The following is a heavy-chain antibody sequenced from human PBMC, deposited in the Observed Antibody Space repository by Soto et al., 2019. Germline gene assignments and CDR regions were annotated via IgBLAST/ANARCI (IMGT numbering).Heavy chain of an antibody. Sequence: QITLRESGPALVKPTQTLTLTCTFSGFSLNSRGVGVGWVRQPPGKALEWLAIVYWDDDKRYRPSLRSRLSRRKNTPNDQAVPTLTNPDPVDTAAYYCVHRGPVDETGMGSDFWGQGSLVTVSS. V-gene: IGHV2-5*02. D-gene: IGHD3-9*01. CDR3: VHRGPVDETGMGSDF. J-gene: IGHJ4*02. CDR2: VYWDDDK. CDR1: GFSLNSRGVG.